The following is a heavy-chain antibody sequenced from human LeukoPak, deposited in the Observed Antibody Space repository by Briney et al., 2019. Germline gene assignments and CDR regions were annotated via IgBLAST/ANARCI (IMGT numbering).Heavy chain of an antibody. V-gene: IGHV3-48*04. CDR3: ARKAQTGSHSGPFDI. CDR1: EFTFSSYW. CDR2: ISTDSLTI. J-gene: IGHJ3*02. Sequence: GGSLRLSCAASEFTFSSYWMSWVRQAPGKGLEWISSISTDSLTIKYADFVSGQFTISRDNAEHLLFLQMNSLRAEDTAVYYCARKAQTGSHSGPFDIWGQGTLVTVSS. D-gene: IGHD1-26*01.